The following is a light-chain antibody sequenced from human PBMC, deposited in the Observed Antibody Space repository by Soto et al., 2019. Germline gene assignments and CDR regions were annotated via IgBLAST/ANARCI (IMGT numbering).Light chain of an antibody. CDR1: YSNIGNNY. CDR2: DNN. V-gene: IGLV1-51*01. Sequence: QSVLTQPPSVSAAPGQKVTISCSGSYSNIGNNYVSWYQQLPGTAPKLLIYDNNKRTSGIPDRFSGSKSGTSATLGITGLQTGDEADYYCGTWDSSLSAVIFGGGTKLTVL. CDR3: GTWDSSLSAVI. J-gene: IGLJ2*01.